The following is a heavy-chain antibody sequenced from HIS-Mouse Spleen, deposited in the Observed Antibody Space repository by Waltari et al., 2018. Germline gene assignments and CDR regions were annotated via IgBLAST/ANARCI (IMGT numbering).Heavy chain of an antibody. V-gene: IGHV3-30*18. CDR2: ISYDGSNK. CDR1: GFTFSSCC. J-gene: IGHJ4*02. Sequence: QVQLVESGGGVVQPGRSLRLSCAASGFTFSSCCMHWVRQAPGKGLEWVAVISYDGSNKYYADSVKGRFTISRDNSKNTLYLQMNSLRAEDTAVYYCAKEDGSGWGRLGYWGQGTLVTVSS. CDR3: AKEDGSGWGRLGY. D-gene: IGHD6-19*01.